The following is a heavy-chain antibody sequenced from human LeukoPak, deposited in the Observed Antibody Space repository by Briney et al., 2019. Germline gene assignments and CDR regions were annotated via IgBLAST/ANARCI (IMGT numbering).Heavy chain of an antibody. CDR1: GGSINNYY. CDR3: ARDSGTTGEVKFDP. CDR2: IFYNGNT. Sequence: PSETLSLTCSVSGGSINNYYWSWIRQPPGKALEWIGYIFYNGNTDYNPSLKSRVTMSIDTSKNQFSLNLISVTAADTAVYYCARDSGTTGEVKFDPWGQGTLVTVSS. V-gene: IGHV4-59*12. J-gene: IGHJ5*02. D-gene: IGHD3-10*01.